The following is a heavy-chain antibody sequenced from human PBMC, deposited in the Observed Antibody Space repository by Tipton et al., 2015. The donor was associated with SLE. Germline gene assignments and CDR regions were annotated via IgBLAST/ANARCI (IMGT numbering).Heavy chain of an antibody. D-gene: IGHD1-26*01. V-gene: IGHV4-39*01. CDR1: GGSISRRRHY. J-gene: IGHJ4*02. Sequence: TLSLTCTVSGGSISRRRHYWGWIRQPQGKGLERSGRVYYSGSTYYKPSLKSRVTIYVDTSKNQFSLKLSPVTAADTAVYYCAIHAGIVGATPFVYWGQGTLVTVSS. CDR2: VYYSGST. CDR3: AIHAGIVGATPFVY.